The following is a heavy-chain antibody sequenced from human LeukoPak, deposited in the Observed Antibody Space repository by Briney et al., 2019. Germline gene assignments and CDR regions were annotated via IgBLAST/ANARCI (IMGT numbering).Heavy chain of an antibody. V-gene: IGHV3-30*02. Sequence: GGSLRLSCAASGFTFSSYGMHWVRQAPGKGLEWVAFIRYDGSNKYYADSVKGRFTISRDNSKNTLYLQMNSLRAEDTAVYYCAKDSSGWSGLAAFDIWGQGTMVTVSS. D-gene: IGHD6-19*01. CDR2: IRYDGSNK. J-gene: IGHJ3*02. CDR1: GFTFSSYG. CDR3: AKDSSGWSGLAAFDI.